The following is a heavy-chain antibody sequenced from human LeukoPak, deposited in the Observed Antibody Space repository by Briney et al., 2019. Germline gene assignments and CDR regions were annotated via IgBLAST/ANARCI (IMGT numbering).Heavy chain of an antibody. CDR2: IYTSGST. D-gene: IGHD4-11*01. J-gene: IGHJ4*02. V-gene: IGHV4-61*02. Sequence: PSETLSLTCTVSGGSISSGSYYWSWIRQPAGKGLEWIGRIYTSGSTNYNPSLKSRVTISVDTSKNQFSLKLSSVTAADTAVYYCARVTVTLPWDYYFDYWGQGTLVTVSS. CDR1: GGSISSGSYY. CDR3: ARVTVTLPWDYYFDY.